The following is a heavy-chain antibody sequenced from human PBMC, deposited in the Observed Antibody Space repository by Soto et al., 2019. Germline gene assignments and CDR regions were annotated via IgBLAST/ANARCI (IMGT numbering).Heavy chain of an antibody. V-gene: IGHV1-2*02. CDR1: GYTFSGFY. D-gene: IGHD6-19*01. CDR3: ASAAVTGTAGLDF. J-gene: IGHJ4*02. CDR2: INPNSGGT. Sequence: ASVKVSCKASGYTFSGFYMHWVRQAPGQGLEWMGWINPNSGGTKSAEKFQGRVTMTRDTSISTAYMELSRLTSDDTAVYYCASAAVTGTAGLDFWGQGTQVTVS.